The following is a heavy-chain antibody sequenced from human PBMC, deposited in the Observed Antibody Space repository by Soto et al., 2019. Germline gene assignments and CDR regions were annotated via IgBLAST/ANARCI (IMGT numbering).Heavy chain of an antibody. D-gene: IGHD6-19*01. CDR3: AIYSSGWYPLDY. CDR2: ISYDGSNK. Sequence: QVQLVESGGGVVQPGRSLRLSCAASGFTFSSYGMHWVRQAPGKGLEWVAVISYDGSNKYYADSVKGRFTISRDNSKNTLYLQMNSLRAEDTAVYYCAIYSSGWYPLDYWGQGTPVTVSS. V-gene: IGHV3-30*03. J-gene: IGHJ4*02. CDR1: GFTFSSYG.